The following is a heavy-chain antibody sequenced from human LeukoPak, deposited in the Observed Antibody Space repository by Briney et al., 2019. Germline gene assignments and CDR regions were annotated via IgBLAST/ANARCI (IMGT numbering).Heavy chain of an antibody. CDR2: IYYSGSS. CDR3: ARSGYKYGADAFDI. J-gene: IGHJ3*02. Sequence: PSETLSLTCTVSGGSISTSNYYWGWIRQPPGKGLEWIGYIYYSGSSNYNPSLKSRVTISVDTSKNQFSLKLSSVTAADTAVYYCARSGYKYGADAFDIWGQGTMVTVSS. CDR1: GGSISTSNYY. V-gene: IGHV4-61*05. D-gene: IGHD5-18*01.